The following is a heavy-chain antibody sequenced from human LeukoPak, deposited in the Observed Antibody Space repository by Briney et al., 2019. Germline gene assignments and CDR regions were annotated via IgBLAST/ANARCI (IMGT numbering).Heavy chain of an antibody. CDR3: ARVLQYCGGDCYYYYYYYMDV. D-gene: IGHD2-21*01. CDR2: IYYSGST. J-gene: IGHJ6*03. V-gene: IGHV4-59*01. CDR1: GGSISSYY. Sequence: ASETLSLTCTVSGGSISSYYWSWIRQPPGKGLEWIGYIYYSGSTNYNPSLKSRVTISVDTSKNQFSLRLSSVTAADTAVHYCARVLQYCGGDCYYYYYYYMDVGGKGTTVTVSS.